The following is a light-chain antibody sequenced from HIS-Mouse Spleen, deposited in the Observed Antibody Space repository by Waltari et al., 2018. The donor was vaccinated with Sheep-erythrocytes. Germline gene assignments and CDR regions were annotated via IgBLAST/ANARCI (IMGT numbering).Light chain of an antibody. J-gene: IGLJ2*01. CDR2: DVS. Sequence: QSALTQPRSVSGSPGQSGTISCTGTSSDVGGYNYGPWYQQHPGKAPKLMIYDVSKRPSGVPDRFSGSKSGNTASLTISGLQAEDEADYYCCSYAGSYTFVVFGGGTKLTVL. CDR3: CSYAGSYTFVV. CDR1: SSDVGGYNY. V-gene: IGLV2-11*02.